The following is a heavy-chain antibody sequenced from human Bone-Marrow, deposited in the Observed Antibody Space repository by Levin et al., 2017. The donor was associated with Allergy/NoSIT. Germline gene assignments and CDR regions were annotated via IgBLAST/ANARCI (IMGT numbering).Heavy chain of an antibody. Sequence: SETLSLTCTVSGVSVRNGDHNWSWLRQPPGKGLEWIGNVYDRGITDYSPSVKSRVTTSVDTSKNEFSLRLTSVTAADTAVYYCARDLVVAVQNWFDPWGQGILVTVSS. CDR1: GVSVRNGDHN. V-gene: IGHV4-30-4*01. CDR2: VYDRGIT. D-gene: IGHD2-15*01. J-gene: IGHJ5*02. CDR3: ARDLVVAVQNWFDP.